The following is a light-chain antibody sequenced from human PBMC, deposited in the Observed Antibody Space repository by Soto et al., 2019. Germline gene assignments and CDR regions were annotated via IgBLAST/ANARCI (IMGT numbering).Light chain of an antibody. CDR3: HQLNSYPPWT. J-gene: IGKJ1*01. V-gene: IGKV1-9*01. CDR2: AAA. CDR1: QGIRNY. Sequence: DIQLTQSPSFLSASVGDRVTITCRASQGIRNYLAWYQQKPGKAPKLLIYAAATLQSGVPSRFSGSGSGTEYPLPVSSLQPEDFATYYCHQLNSYPPWTFGQGTKVEIK.